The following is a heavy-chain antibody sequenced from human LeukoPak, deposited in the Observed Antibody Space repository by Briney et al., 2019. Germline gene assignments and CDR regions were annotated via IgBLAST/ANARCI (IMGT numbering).Heavy chain of an antibody. D-gene: IGHD1-26*01. Sequence: GGSLRLSCAASGFIFNNYWMTWVRQAPGKGLEWVANIKQDGSEKYYVDSVKGRFTVSRDNAKNSLYLQMNSLRAEDTAVYYCARVRYSGSYSGVFWGQGTLVTVSS. CDR2: IKQDGSEK. CDR1: GFIFNNYW. V-gene: IGHV3-7*01. CDR3: ARVRYSGSYSGVF. J-gene: IGHJ4*02.